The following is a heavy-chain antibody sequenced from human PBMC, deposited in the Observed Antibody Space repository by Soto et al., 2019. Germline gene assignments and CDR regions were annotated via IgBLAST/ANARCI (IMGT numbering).Heavy chain of an antibody. Sequence: EVQLLESGGGLVQPGGSLRLSCAASGFPFSTYAMSWVRQAPGKGLEWVSAISGSGSGTYYANSAKGRFTISRDNSKTTLYLQMNSMRVDDTAVYYCARSAMASRPTGIDYWGQGTLVSVSS. V-gene: IGHV3-23*01. D-gene: IGHD6-6*01. CDR2: ISGSGSGT. CDR1: GFPFSTYA. CDR3: ARSAMASRPTGIDY. J-gene: IGHJ4*02.